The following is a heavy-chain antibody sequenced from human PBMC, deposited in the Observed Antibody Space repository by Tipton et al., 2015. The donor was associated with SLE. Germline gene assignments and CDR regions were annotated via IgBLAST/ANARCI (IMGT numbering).Heavy chain of an antibody. CDR1: GGSVSPYY. Sequence: TLSLTCTVSGGSVSPYYWNWIRQSPGKGLEWVGYIFHNRDTNYHPSLKSRVTISVDTSKNPLSLKLTSVTAADTAVYYCARGSVVADDFWGQGTLVTVSS. CDR2: IFHNRDT. D-gene: IGHD2-15*01. CDR3: ARGSVVADDF. V-gene: IGHV4-59*02. J-gene: IGHJ4*02.